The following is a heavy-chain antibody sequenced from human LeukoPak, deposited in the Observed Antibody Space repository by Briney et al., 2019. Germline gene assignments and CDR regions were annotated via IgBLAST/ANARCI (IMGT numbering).Heavy chain of an antibody. V-gene: IGHV3-15*01. Sequence: GGSLRLSCAASGFTFSNAWMSWVRQAPGKGLEWVGRIKSKTDGGTTDYAAPVKGGFTISRDDSKNTLYLQMNSLKTEDTAVYYCTTGELLWFGEPRERFDYWGQGTLVTVSS. CDR3: TTGELLWFGEPRERFDY. D-gene: IGHD3-10*01. CDR2: IKSKTDGGTT. J-gene: IGHJ4*02. CDR1: GFTFSNAW.